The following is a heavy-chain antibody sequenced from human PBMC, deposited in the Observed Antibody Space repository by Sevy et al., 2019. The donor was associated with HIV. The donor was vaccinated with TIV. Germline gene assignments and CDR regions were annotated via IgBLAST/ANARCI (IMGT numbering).Heavy chain of an antibody. Sequence: SETLSLTCAVYGGSFSGYYWTWIRQPPGKGLEWIGEIMPGGITNYNPSLKSRVTISLDTSKNQFSLKVKSVTAADTAIYYCARGQWEHQFWGPGTQVTVSS. CDR1: GGSFSGYY. V-gene: IGHV4-34*01. J-gene: IGHJ4*02. CDR2: IMPGGIT. D-gene: IGHD1-26*01. CDR3: ARGQWEHQF.